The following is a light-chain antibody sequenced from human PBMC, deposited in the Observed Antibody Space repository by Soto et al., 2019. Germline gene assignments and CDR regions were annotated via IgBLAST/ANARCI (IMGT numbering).Light chain of an antibody. CDR1: QSISSY. Sequence: EVVLTQSPDTLSLPPGERATLSCRAGQSISSYLAWYQQKPGQAPRLLIYDASSRATGIPARFSGSGSGTDFTLTISSLEPEDFAVYYCQQLTDWPPQWTFGRGTKVEIK. CDR3: QQLTDWPPQWT. J-gene: IGKJ1*01. CDR2: DAS. V-gene: IGKV3-11*01.